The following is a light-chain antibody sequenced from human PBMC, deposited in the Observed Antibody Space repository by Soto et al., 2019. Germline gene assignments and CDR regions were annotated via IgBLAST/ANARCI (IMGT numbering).Light chain of an antibody. CDR3: SSYEGPNTPVV. CDR2: EVT. V-gene: IGLV2-23*02. J-gene: IGLJ2*01. Sequence: QSALTQPASMSGSPGQSITISCTGTSSDVGGYNFVSWYQQYPGEAPKLIIYEVTKRPSGISDRFSGSKSGDTASLTISGLQPEDEADYHCSSYEGPNTPVVFGGGTKLTVL. CDR1: SSDVGGYNF.